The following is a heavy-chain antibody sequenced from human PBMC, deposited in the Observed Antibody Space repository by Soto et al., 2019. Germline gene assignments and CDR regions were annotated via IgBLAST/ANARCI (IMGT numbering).Heavy chain of an antibody. J-gene: IGHJ6*02. CDR3: AIVVVPAAPYYYYGMDV. V-gene: IGHV1-69*13. Sequence: SVKVSCKASGGTFSSYAISWVRQAPGQGLEWMGGIIPIFGTANHAQKFQGRVTITADESTSTAYMELSSLRSEDTAVYYCAIVVVPAAPYYYYGMDVWGQGTTVTVS. D-gene: IGHD2-2*01. CDR1: GGTFSSYA. CDR2: IIPIFGTA.